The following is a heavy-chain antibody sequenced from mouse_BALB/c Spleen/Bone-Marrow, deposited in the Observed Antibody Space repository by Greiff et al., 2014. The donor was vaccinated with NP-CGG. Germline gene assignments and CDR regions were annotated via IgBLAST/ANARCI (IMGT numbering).Heavy chain of an antibody. CDR1: GYAFSSYW. CDR3: ARGGRLTGYYFDY. J-gene: IGHJ2*01. V-gene: IGHV1-80*01. CDR2: IYPGDGDT. Sequence: VQLQQSGAELVRPGSSVKISCKASGYAFSSYWMNRVKQRPGQGLEWIGQIYPGDGDTNYNGNFKDKATLTTDKSSTTAYMQLSSLTSEDSAVYFCARGGRLTGYYFDYWGQGTTLTVSS. D-gene: IGHD4-1*01.